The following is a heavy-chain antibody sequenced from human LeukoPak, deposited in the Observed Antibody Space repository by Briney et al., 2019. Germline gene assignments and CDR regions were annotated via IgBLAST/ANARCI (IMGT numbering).Heavy chain of an antibody. CDR1: GFTFSSYW. J-gene: IGHJ4*02. CDR2: IKQDGSEK. Sequence: GGSLRLSCAASGFTFSSYWMSWVRQAPGKGLEWVANIKQDGSEKYYVDSVKGRFTISKDDAKNSLYLQMNSLRAEDTAVYYCARASQSPAIAVARDFDYWGQGTLVTVSS. D-gene: IGHD6-19*01. CDR3: ARASQSPAIAVARDFDY. V-gene: IGHV3-7*04.